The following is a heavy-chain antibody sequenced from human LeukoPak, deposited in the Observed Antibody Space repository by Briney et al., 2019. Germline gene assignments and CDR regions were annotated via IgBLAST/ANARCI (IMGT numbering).Heavy chain of an antibody. V-gene: IGHV3-53*01. D-gene: IGHD3-10*01. Sequence: GGSLRLSCAASGFTVSSNYMSWVRQAPGKGLEWVSVIYSGGSTYYADSVKGRFTISRDNSKNTLYLQMNSLRAEDTAVCYCARDPGFYGSGSSDYWGQGTLVTVSS. J-gene: IGHJ4*02. CDR2: IYSGGST. CDR1: GFTVSSNY. CDR3: ARDPGFYGSGSSDY.